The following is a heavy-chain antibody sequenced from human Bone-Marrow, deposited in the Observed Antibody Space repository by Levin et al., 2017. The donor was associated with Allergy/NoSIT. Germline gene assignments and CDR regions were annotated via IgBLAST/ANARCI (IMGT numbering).Heavy chain of an antibody. J-gene: IGHJ3*02. V-gene: IGHV1-69*06. Sequence: SVKVSCKASGGSFSSYSISWLRQAPGQGLEWMGGIIPIFGTANYAQKFQGRVTITADKSTSTAYMELSSLRSEDTAVYYCARPSIAARSGAFDIWGQGTMVTVSS. CDR3: ARPSIAARSGAFDI. CDR2: IIPIFGTA. CDR1: GGSFSSYS. D-gene: IGHD6-6*01.